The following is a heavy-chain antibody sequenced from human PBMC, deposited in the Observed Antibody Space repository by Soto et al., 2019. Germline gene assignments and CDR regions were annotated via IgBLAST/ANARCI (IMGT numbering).Heavy chain of an antibody. CDR3: AREYSGYDYSFDYNNMDV. J-gene: IGHJ6*03. CDR1: GFIFSEYY. V-gene: IGHV3-11*01. CDR2: ISSSGSTI. D-gene: IGHD5-12*01. Sequence: TGGSLRLSWAAFGFIFSEYYMSWIRQAPGKGLEWVSYISSSGSTIYYADSVKGRFTISRDNAKNSLYLQMNSLRAEDTAVYYCAREYSGYDYSFDYNNMDVWGKGTTATVSS.